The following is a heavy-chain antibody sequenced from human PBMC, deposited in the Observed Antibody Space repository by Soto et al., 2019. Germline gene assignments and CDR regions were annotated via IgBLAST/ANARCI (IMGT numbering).Heavy chain of an antibody. CDR2: ISGSGGST. J-gene: IGHJ3*02. CDR1: GFTFSSYA. Sequence: GGSLRLSCAASGFTFSSYAMSWVRQAPGKGLEWVSAISGSGGSTYYADSVKGRFTISRDNSKNTLYLQMNSLRAEDTAVYYCAKNRVKLVLNRGAFDIWGQGTMVTVSS. V-gene: IGHV3-23*01. CDR3: AKNRVKLVLNRGAFDI. D-gene: IGHD6-13*01.